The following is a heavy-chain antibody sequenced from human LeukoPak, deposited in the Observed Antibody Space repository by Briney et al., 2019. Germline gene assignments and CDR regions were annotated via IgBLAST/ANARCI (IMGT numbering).Heavy chain of an antibody. CDR3: AREVDTFDI. CDR1: GGSISSYY. CDR2: IYFTGST. Sequence: PSETLSLTCTVSGGSISSYYWSWIRQPPGKGLEWIGYIYFTGSTNYNPSLKSRVTISVDTSKNQFSLRLNSVTAADTAVYYCAREVDTFDIWGQGTMVTVSS. J-gene: IGHJ3*02. V-gene: IGHV4-59*01.